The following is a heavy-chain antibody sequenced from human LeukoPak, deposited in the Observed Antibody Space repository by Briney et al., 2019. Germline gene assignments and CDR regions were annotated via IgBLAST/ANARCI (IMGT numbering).Heavy chain of an antibody. Sequence: GGSLRLSCAASGFIFSSYWMHWVRHAPGKGLAWVSRINTDGSSTSYADSVKGRFTISRDNAKNTLYLQMNSLRAEDTAVYYCAKGGDFWSGYSRGYYMDVWGKGTTVIVSS. D-gene: IGHD3-3*01. V-gene: IGHV3-74*01. CDR2: INTDGSST. J-gene: IGHJ6*03. CDR1: GFIFSSYW. CDR3: AKGGDFWSGYSRGYYMDV.